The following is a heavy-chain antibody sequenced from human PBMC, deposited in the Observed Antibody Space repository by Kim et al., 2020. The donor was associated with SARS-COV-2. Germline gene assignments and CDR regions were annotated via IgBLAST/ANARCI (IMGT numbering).Heavy chain of an antibody. CDR3: ATDLAQWLASPGFYGMDV. Sequence: GGSLRLSCTASGFTFRDYALHWVRQGPGKGPEWVSVISRDGANKYYADYVKGRFTISRDNSKNTLYLHMNSLRIDDTGLYYCATDLAQWLASPGFYGMDVWGQGTTVTVSS. D-gene: IGHD6-19*01. J-gene: IGHJ6*02. V-gene: IGHV3-30-3*01. CDR2: ISRDGANK. CDR1: GFTFRDYA.